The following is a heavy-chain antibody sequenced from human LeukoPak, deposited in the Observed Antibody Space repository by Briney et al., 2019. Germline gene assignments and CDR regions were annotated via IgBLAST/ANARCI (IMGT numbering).Heavy chain of an antibody. J-gene: IGHJ3*02. CDR2: INHSGST. CDR1: GGSFSGYY. V-gene: IGHV4-34*01. CDR3: ARSRPGRYCSSTSCLFDI. D-gene: IGHD2-2*01. Sequence: SETLSLTCAVYGGSFSGYYWSWIRQPPGKGLEWIGEINHSGSTNYNPSLKSRVTISVDTSKNQFSLKLSSVTAADTAVYYCARSRPGRYCSSTSCLFDIWGQGTMVTVSS.